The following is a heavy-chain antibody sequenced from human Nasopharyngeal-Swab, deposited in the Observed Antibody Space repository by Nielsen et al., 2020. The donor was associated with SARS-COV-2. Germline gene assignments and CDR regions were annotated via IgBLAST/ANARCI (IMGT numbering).Heavy chain of an antibody. J-gene: IGHJ6*03. Sequence: WVRQAPGQELEWMGGIIPIFGTANYAQKFQGRVTITADKSTSTAYMELSSLRSEDTAVYYCARVGDYTGYYYYYMDVWGKGTTVTVSS. CDR2: IIPIFGTA. CDR3: ARVGDYTGYYYYYMDV. D-gene: IGHD4-17*01. V-gene: IGHV1-69*06.